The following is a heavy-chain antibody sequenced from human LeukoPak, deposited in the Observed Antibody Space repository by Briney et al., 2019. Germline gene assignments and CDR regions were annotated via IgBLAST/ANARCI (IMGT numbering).Heavy chain of an antibody. CDR3: ARGGLHCSSTSCRNWFDP. Sequence: SVKVSCKASGGTFSSYAISWVRQAPGQGLEWMGGIIPIFGTANYAQKFQGRVTITADESTSTAYMELSSLRSEDTAVYHCARGGLHCSSTSCRNWFDPWGQGTLVTVSS. V-gene: IGHV1-69*13. CDR1: GGTFSSYA. CDR2: IIPIFGTA. D-gene: IGHD2-2*01. J-gene: IGHJ5*02.